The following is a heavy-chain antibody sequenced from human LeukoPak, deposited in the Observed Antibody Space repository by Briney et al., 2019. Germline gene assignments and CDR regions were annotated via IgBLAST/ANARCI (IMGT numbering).Heavy chain of an antibody. CDR3: AREVGTTLDC. J-gene: IGHJ4*02. D-gene: IGHD1-26*01. CDR2: ISGSSSFI. CDR1: GFTFSSYT. V-gene: IGHV3-21*01. Sequence: GGSLRLSCAASGFTFSSYTMNWVRPAPGKGLEWVSSISGSSSFICYADSLKGRFTISRDNAKNSLYLQMNSLRAEDTAVYYCAREVGTTLDCWGQGTLVTVSS.